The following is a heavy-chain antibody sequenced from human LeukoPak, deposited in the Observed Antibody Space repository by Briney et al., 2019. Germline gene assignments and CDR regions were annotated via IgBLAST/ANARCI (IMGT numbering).Heavy chain of an antibody. J-gene: IGHJ6*02. CDR2: ISWNSGSI. CDR1: GFTFDDYA. CDR3: AKVQWGYYYGMDV. D-gene: IGHD1-26*01. V-gene: IGHV3-9*01. Sequence: PGRSLRLSCAASGFTFDDYAMHWVRQAPGKGLEWVSGISWNSGSIGYADSVKGRFTISRDNAKNPLYLQMNSLRAEDTALYYCAKVQWGYYYGMDVWGQGTTVTVSS.